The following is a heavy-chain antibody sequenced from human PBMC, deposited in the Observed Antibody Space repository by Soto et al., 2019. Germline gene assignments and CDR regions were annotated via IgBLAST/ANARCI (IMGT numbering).Heavy chain of an antibody. CDR2: IVPIVDTS. D-gene: IGHD6-13*01. J-gene: IGHJ5*02. CDR1: GGTFSSYA. CDR3: ARDQARIPANWFDP. Sequence: SVKVSCKTSGGTFSSYAISWVRQAPGQGLEWMGGIVPIVDTSTYAQKFQGRVTITADESTSTAYMELSSLRSDDTAIYYCARDQARIPANWFDPWGQGTLVTVSS. V-gene: IGHV1-69*13.